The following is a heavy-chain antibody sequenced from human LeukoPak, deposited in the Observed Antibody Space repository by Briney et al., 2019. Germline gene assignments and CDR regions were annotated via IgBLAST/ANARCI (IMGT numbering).Heavy chain of an antibody. CDR2: FDPEDGET. V-gene: IGHV1-24*01. CDR1: GYTLTELS. J-gene: IGHJ4*02. CDR3: ATAIRGYGDYDY. D-gene: IGHD4-17*01. Sequence: ASVEVSCKVSGYTLTELSMHWVRQAPGKGLEWMGGFDPEDGETIYAQKFQGRVTMTEDTSTDTAYMELSSLRSEDTAVYYCATAIRGYGDYDYWGQGTLVTVSS.